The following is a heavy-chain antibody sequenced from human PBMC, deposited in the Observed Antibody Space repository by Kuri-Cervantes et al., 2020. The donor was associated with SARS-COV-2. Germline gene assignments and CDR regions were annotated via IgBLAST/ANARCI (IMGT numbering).Heavy chain of an antibody. CDR1: GFTFSSYG. J-gene: IGHJ4*02. CDR3: AREEYSSSWSAVDFDY. Sequence: SCAASGFTFSSYGMNWVRQAPGKGLEWVAVIWYDGSNKYYADSVKGRFTISRDNSKNTLYLQMNSLRAEDTAVYYCAREEYSSSWSAVDFDYWGQGTLVTVSS. D-gene: IGHD6-13*01. V-gene: IGHV3-33*08. CDR2: IWYDGSNK.